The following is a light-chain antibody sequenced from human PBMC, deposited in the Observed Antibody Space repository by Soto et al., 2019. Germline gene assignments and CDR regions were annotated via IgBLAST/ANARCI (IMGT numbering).Light chain of an antibody. Sequence: EIVMTQSPATLSVSPGERATLSCRASQSVSSNLAWYQQKPGQAPRLLIYGASTRATGIPARFSGSGSGTEVTHTSSSLQSEVFAVYYCQQYNNWPPWKFGQGTKVEIK. CDR2: GAS. CDR3: QQYNNWPPWK. V-gene: IGKV3-15*01. CDR1: QSVSSN. J-gene: IGKJ1*01.